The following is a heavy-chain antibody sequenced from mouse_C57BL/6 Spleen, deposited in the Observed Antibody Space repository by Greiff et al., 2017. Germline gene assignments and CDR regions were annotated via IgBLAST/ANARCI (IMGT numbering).Heavy chain of an antibody. CDR3: ASPYSNYWFAY. V-gene: IGHV1-4*01. CDR2: INPSSGYT. J-gene: IGHJ3*01. D-gene: IGHD2-5*01. CDR1: GYTFTSYT. Sequence: VQLQQSGAELARPGASVTMSCKASGYTFTSYTMHWVKQRPGQGLEWIGYINPSSGYTKYNQKFKDKATLTADKSSSTAYMQLSSLTSEDSAVYYCASPYSNYWFAYWGQGTLVTVSA.